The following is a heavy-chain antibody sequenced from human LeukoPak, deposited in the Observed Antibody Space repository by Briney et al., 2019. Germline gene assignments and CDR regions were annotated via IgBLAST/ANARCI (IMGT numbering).Heavy chain of an antibody. CDR3: ARLAYCGGDCYWFHYYYYMDV. V-gene: IGHV3-20*04. CDR1: GLTFDDYG. Sequence: GGSLRLSCAASGLTFDDYGMSWVRQAPGKGLEWVSGINWNGGSTGYADSVKGRFTISRDNAKNSLYLQMNSLRAEDTALYYCARLAYCGGDCYWFHYYYYMDVWGKGTTVTVSS. CDR2: INWNGGST. J-gene: IGHJ6*03. D-gene: IGHD2-21*02.